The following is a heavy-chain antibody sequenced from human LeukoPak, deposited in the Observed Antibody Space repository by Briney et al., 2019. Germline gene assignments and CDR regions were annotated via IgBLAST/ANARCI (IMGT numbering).Heavy chain of an antibody. Sequence: PGGPLRLSCAASGFTFSSYAMSWVRQAPGKGLEWVSAISGSGGSTYYADSVKGRFTISRDNSKNTLYLQMNSLRAEDTAVYYCAKALGYCSSTSCYAGWLWTGYDAFDIWGQGTMVTVSS. CDR3: AKALGYCSSTSCYAGWLWTGYDAFDI. CDR1: GFTFSSYA. CDR2: ISGSGGST. D-gene: IGHD2-2*01. J-gene: IGHJ3*02. V-gene: IGHV3-23*01.